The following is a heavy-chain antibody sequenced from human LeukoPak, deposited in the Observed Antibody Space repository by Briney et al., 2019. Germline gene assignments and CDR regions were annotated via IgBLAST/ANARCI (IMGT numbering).Heavy chain of an antibody. J-gene: IGHJ4*02. V-gene: IGHV4-59*08. D-gene: IGHD3-10*01. CDR3: ARHRGSGSYVYYFDY. CDR2: IYYRGST. Sequence: PSETLSLTCTVSGGSISSYYWSWIRQPPGKGLEWIGYIYYRGSTNYNPSLKSRVTISVDTSKNQFSLKLSSVTAADTAVYYCARHRGSGSYVYYFDYWGQGTLVTVSS. CDR1: GGSISSYY.